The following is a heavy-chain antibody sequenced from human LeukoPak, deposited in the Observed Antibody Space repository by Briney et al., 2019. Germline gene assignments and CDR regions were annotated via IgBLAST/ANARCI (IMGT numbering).Heavy chain of an antibody. Sequence: ASVKVSCKASGYTFTSYDINWVRQATGQGLEWMGWMNPNSGNIGYAQKFQGRVTMTRNTSISTAYMELSSLRSEDTAVYYCARGEYDILTSDYWGQGTLVTVSS. D-gene: IGHD3-9*01. J-gene: IGHJ4*02. CDR2: MNPNSGNI. V-gene: IGHV1-8*01. CDR1: GYTFTSYD. CDR3: ARGEYDILTSDY.